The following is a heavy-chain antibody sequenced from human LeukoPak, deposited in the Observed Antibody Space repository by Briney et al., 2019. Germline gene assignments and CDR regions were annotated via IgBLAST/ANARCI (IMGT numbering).Heavy chain of an antibody. CDR3: ARVRQRWLQFGAFDI. D-gene: IGHD5-24*01. J-gene: IGHJ3*02. V-gene: IGHV1-46*01. CDR1: GYSFTDYF. Sequence: AAVKVSCKASGYSFTDYFMHWVRQAPGEGREWVGMINPSGGSTSYAQKFQGRVTMTRDMSTSTVYMELSSLRSEDTAVYYCARVRQRWLQFGAFDIWGQGTMVTVSS. CDR2: INPSGGST.